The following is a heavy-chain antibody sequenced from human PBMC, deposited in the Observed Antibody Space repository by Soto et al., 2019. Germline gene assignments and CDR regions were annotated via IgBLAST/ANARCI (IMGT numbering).Heavy chain of an antibody. V-gene: IGHV3-7*03. J-gene: IGHJ4*02. D-gene: IGHD6-19*01. Sequence: GGSLRLSCVASGFTFISSFMGWIRQAPGKGLEWVANINQDGGVTYYADSVEGRFTISRDNTKDSLYLQMNSLRGEDTAIYYCARYHRGSGSYFFDYWGQGTLVTVSS. CDR3: ARYHRGSGSYFFDY. CDR2: INQDGGVT. CDR1: GFTFISSF.